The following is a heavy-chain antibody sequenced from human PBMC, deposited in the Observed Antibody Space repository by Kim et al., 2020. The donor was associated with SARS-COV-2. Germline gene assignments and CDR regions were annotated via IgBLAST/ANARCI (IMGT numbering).Heavy chain of an antibody. V-gene: IGHV3-23*01. D-gene: IGHD3-10*01. CDR2: ISGSGGST. CDR1: GFTFSSYA. CDR3: AKDREITMVRGAKDY. J-gene: IGHJ4*02. Sequence: GGSLRLSCAASGFTFSSYAMSWVRQARGKGLEWVSAISGSGGSTYYADSVKGRFTISRDNSKNTLYLQMNSLRAEDTAVYYCAKDREITMVRGAKDYWGQGTLVTVSS.